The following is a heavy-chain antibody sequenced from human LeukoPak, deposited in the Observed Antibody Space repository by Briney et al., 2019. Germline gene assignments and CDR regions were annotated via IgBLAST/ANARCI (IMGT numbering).Heavy chain of an antibody. Sequence: VASVKVSCKASGYTFTSYGISWVRQAPGQGLEWMGWISAYNGKTNYAQKLQGRVTMPTDTSTSTAYMELWSLRSDDTAVYSCASGRRSGSYFDYWGQGTLVTVSS. CDR3: ASGRRSGSYFDY. J-gene: IGHJ4*02. V-gene: IGHV1-18*01. D-gene: IGHD1-26*01. CDR1: GYTFTSYG. CDR2: ISAYNGKT.